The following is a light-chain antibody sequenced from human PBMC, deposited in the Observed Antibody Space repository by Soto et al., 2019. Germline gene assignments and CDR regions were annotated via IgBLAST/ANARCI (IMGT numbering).Light chain of an antibody. CDR2: AAS. V-gene: IGKV1-27*01. CDR3: QKYTGAPSLT. J-gene: IGKJ4*01. Sequence: DIQMTQSPSSLSASVGDRVTITCRASQDISSYLAWYQQKPGKVPMLLIYAASTLQSGVPSRFSGSGSGTDFTLTISSLQPEDVATYYCQKYTGAPSLTFGGGTKVEIK. CDR1: QDISSY.